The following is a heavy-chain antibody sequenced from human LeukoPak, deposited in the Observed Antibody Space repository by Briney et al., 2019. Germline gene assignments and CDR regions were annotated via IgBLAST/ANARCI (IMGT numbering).Heavy chain of an antibody. CDR2: ISSSSSYI. J-gene: IGHJ6*02. V-gene: IGHV3-21*01. CDR1: EFTFSSYS. CDR3: ARPLWLPGGYYYYGMDV. Sequence: GGSLRLSCAASEFTFSSYSMNWVRQAPGKGLEWVSSISSSSSYIYYADSVKGRFTISRDNAKNSLYLQMNSLRAEDTAVYYCARPLWLPGGYYYYGMDVWGLGTLVTVSS. D-gene: IGHD6-19*01.